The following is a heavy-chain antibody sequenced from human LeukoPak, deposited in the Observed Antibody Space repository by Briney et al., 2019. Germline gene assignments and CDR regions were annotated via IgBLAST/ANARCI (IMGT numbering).Heavy chain of an antibody. CDR1: GDSISTFY. Sequence: PSETLSLTCTVSGDSISTFYGSWMRQPAGQGLEWIGRIYTSGSTNYNPSLKGRVTMSVDTSKNQFSLRLNSVTAADTAMYYCAKSGGSGLIDYWGQGTLVTVSS. CDR3: AKSGGSGLIDY. D-gene: IGHD6-25*01. V-gene: IGHV4-4*07. J-gene: IGHJ4*02. CDR2: IYTSGST.